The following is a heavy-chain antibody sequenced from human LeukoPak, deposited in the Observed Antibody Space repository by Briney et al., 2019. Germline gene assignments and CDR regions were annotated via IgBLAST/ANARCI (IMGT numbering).Heavy chain of an antibody. CDR1: GFTFSSYA. D-gene: IGHD3-22*01. CDR2: ISYDGSEK. Sequence: GRSLRLSCAASGFTFSSYAIHWVRQAPGKGLEWVAVISYDGSEKYYVDSVKGRFTISRDNSKNTLYLQMNSLRAEDAAVYYCVKEETYRSAYYPLDVWGQGTTVTVSS. J-gene: IGHJ6*02. CDR3: VKEETYRSAYYPLDV. V-gene: IGHV3-30*04.